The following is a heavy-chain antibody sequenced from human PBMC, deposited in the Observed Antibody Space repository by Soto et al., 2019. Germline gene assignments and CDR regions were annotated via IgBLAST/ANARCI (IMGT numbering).Heavy chain of an antibody. V-gene: IGHV1-3*01. CDR1: GNTFPNYA. CDR3: ARDASGYSGSYYIDYFNY. CDR2: INGGNGNT. D-gene: IGHD1-26*01. J-gene: IGHJ4*02. Sequence: QVQLVQSGAELKKPGASVRVSCKSSGNTFPNYAIHWVRQAPGQRPEWMGWINGGNGNTYYSENFQGRVTFTRDTSASTVCMELSSLRSEDTAIYYCARDASGYSGSYYIDYFNYWGQGALVTVSS.